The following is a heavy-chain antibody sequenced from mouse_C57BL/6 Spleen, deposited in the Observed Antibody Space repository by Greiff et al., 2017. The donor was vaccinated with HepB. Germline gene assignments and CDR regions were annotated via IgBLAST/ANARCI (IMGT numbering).Heavy chain of an antibody. CDR2: IYPGDGDT. D-gene: IGHD1-1*01. V-gene: IGHV1-80*01. CDR1: GYAFSSYW. J-gene: IGHJ4*01. CDR3: ARPYGSSIYYYAMDY. Sequence: VQLQESGAELVKPGASVKISCKASGYAFSSYWMNWVKQRPGKGLEWIGQIYPGDGDTNYNGKFKGKATLTADKSSSTAYMQLSSLTSEDSAVYFCARPYGSSIYYYAMDYWGQGTSVTVSS.